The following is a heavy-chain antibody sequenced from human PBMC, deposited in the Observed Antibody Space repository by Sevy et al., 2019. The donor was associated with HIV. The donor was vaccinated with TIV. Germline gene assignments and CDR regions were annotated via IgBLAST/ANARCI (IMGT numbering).Heavy chain of an antibody. Sequence: GGSLRLSCAASGLTFSSHAMHWVRQAPGKGLEWVAVISSAGSSKYYADSVKGRFTISRDNPKNTLYLQMNSLRAEDTAVYYCTRDAGYSIAWSPSDYWGQRTLVTVSS. D-gene: IGHD6-19*01. CDR1: GLTFSSHA. V-gene: IGHV3-30-3*01. CDR3: TRDAGYSIAWSPSDY. J-gene: IGHJ4*02. CDR2: ISSAGSSK.